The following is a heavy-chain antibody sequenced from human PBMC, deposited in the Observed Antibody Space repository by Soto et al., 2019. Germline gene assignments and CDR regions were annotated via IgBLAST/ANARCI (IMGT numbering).Heavy chain of an antibody. Sequence: GGSLRLSCAASGFTVSNNYMTRVRQAPGKGLEWVSVMYGVGSTYYADSVKGRFTISRDSSKNMLYLQMNSLRAEDTAVYYCARGSERAYFDYWGQGTLVTVSS. D-gene: IGHD1-1*01. CDR1: GFTVSNNY. J-gene: IGHJ4*02. CDR3: ARGSERAYFDY. CDR2: MYGVGST. V-gene: IGHV3-53*01.